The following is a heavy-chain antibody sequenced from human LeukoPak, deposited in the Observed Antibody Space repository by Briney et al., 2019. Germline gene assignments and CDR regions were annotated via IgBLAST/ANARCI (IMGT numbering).Heavy chain of an antibody. CDR2: INPNSGGT. D-gene: IGHD1-26*01. J-gene: IGHJ3*02. CDR1: GYTFTGYC. CDR3: ARVARSSGSYGAAFDI. Sequence: GASVKVSCKASGYTFTGYCMHWVLQAPGQGLEWMGRINPNSGGTNYAQKFQGRVTMTRDTSISTAYMELSRLRSDDTAVYYCARVARSSGSYGAAFDIWGQGTMVTVSS. V-gene: IGHV1-2*06.